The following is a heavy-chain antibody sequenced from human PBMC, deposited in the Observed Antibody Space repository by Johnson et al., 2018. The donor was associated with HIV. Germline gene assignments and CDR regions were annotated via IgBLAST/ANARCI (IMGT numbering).Heavy chain of an antibody. CDR2: INWNGGST. CDR3: ARDMAAAGRAFDI. V-gene: IGHV3-20*04. CDR1: GFTFDDYV. Sequence: VQLLESGGGVVRPGGSLRLSCAASGFTFDDYVMSWVRQAPGKGLEWVSGINWNGGSTGYADSVKGRFTISRDNAKNSLYLRMNSLRDEDTGLYYCARDMAAAGRAFDIWGQGTMVTVSS. J-gene: IGHJ3*02. D-gene: IGHD6-13*01.